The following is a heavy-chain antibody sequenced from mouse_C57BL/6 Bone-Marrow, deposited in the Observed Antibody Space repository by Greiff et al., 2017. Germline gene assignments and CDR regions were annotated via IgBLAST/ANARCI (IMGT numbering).Heavy chain of an antibody. J-gene: IGHJ3*01. CDR1: GYTFTSYG. V-gene: IGHV1-58*01. Sequence: VQLQQSGAELVRPGSSVKMSCKTSGYTFTSYGINWVKQRPGQGLEWVGYINIGNGYTEYNEKFKGKATLTSDTSSSTAYLQLSSLTSEDSAFHFCARDYYGSRVFAYWGQGTLVTVSA. D-gene: IGHD1-1*01. CDR2: INIGNGYT. CDR3: ARDYYGSRVFAY.